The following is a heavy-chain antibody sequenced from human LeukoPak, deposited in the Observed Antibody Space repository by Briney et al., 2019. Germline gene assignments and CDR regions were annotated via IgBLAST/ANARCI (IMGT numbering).Heavy chain of an antibody. CDR2: IWYDGSNK. D-gene: IGHD3-16*01. CDR3: ARGSNGGAPSPYYFDY. V-gene: IGHV3-33*08. J-gene: IGHJ4*02. Sequence: PGGSLRLSCAASGFTFSSYAMSWVRQAPGKGLEWVAVIWYDGSNKYYADSVKGRFTISRDNSKNTLYLQMNSLRAEDTAVYYCARGSNGGAPSPYYFDYWGQGTLVTVSS. CDR1: GFTFSSYA.